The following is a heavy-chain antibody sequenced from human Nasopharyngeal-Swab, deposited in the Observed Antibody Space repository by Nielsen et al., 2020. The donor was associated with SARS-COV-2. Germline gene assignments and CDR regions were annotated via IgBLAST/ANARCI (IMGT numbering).Heavy chain of an antibody. D-gene: IGHD3-10*01. V-gene: IGHV1-69*13. CDR2: IIPTFGTA. CDR3: ARVGWYYYGSGSYYNHYYYYYMDV. J-gene: IGHJ6*03. Sequence: SVKVSCKASEGTFSSYAISWVRQAPGQGLEWMGGIIPTFGTANYAQKFQGRVTITADESTSTAYMELSSLRSEDTAVYYCARVGWYYYGSGSYYNHYYYYYMDVWGKGTTVTVSS. CDR1: EGTFSSYA.